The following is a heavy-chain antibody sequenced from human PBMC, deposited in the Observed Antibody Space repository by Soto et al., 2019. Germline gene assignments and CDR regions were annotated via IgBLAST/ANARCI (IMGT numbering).Heavy chain of an antibody. D-gene: IGHD2-15*01. J-gene: IGHJ4*02. CDR1: GGSISSDYHY. Sequence: QVQLQESGPGLVKPSQTLSLTCTVSGGSISSDYHYWTWIRQHPGKGLEWIGYIDNSGSTHYNPSLKSRVNISVDTTKNLFSLKLSSVTAEDSAVYYSATAWSHCFDYWGQGMMVTVSS. CDR2: IDNSGST. V-gene: IGHV4-31*03. CDR3: ATAWSHCFDY.